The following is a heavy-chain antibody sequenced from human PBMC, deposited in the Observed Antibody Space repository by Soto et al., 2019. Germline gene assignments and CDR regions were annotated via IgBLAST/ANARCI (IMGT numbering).Heavy chain of an antibody. CDR1: GFTFSNYA. D-gene: IGHD7-27*01. Sequence: EVQVLESGGDLVQPGGSLRLSCAASGFTFSNYAMTWVHQAPGKGLEWVSTISGSGDSIYYADSVKGRFTISRDNSKNTLYLQMNSLRADDWAVYYCSTGRQMGYWGQGTLVIVSS. J-gene: IGHJ4*02. CDR2: ISGSGDSI. V-gene: IGHV3-23*01. CDR3: STGRQMGY.